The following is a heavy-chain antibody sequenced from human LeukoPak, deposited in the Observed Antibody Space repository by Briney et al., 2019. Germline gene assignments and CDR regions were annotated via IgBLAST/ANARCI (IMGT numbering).Heavy chain of an antibody. V-gene: IGHV3-48*04. CDR2: IGTSGGNI. Sequence: GGSLRLSCEASGFTFSSFTMNWVRQAPGKGLEWISYIGTSGGNIHYAGSVKGRFTISRDNAKNSLYLQMNSLRAEDTAVYYCARDVDNGGSFDYWGQGTLVTVSS. CDR1: GFTFSSFT. D-gene: IGHD2-15*01. CDR3: ARDVDNGGSFDY. J-gene: IGHJ4*02.